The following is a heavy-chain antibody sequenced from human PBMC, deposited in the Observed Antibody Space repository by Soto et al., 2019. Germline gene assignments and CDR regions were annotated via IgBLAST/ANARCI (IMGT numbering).Heavy chain of an antibody. D-gene: IGHD3-9*01. Sequence: KPSVTLSLTCTVSGRSMSGYYWSWIRQPAGERLEWIGRIYTSGTTDFNPSLKGRVTMSVDTSKNQFSLKLTSVTAADTALYYCAREAYYDTGYYVVCGQGTKVTVCS. CDR2: IYTSGTT. CDR3: AREAYYDTGYYVV. CDR1: GRSMSGYY. V-gene: IGHV4-4*07. J-gene: IGHJ4*02.